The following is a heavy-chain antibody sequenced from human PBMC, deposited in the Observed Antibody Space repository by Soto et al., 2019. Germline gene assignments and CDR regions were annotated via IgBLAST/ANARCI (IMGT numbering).Heavy chain of an antibody. CDR2: ISGSGGST. V-gene: IGHV3-23*01. CDR3: AAVRGVILSFDY. CDR1: GFTFSSYA. Sequence: GGSLRLSCAASGFTFSSYAMSWVRQAPGKGLEWVSAISGSGGSTYYADSVRGRFTISRDNSKNTLYLQMNSLRAEDTAVYYCAAVRGVILSFDYWGQGTLVTVSS. J-gene: IGHJ4*02. D-gene: IGHD3-10*01.